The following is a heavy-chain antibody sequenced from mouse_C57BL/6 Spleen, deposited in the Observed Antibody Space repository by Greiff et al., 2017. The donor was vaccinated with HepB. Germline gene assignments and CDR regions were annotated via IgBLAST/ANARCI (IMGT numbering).Heavy chain of an antibody. V-gene: IGHV1-69*01. CDR3: ARDGKTYFDY. J-gene: IGHJ2*01. CDR1: GYTFTSYW. Sequence: QVQLQQPGAELVMPGASVKLSCKASGYTFTSYWMHWVKQRPGQGLEWIGEIDPSDSYTNYNQKFKGKSTLTVDKSSSTAYMQLSSLTSEDSAVYYCARDGKTYFDYWGQGTTLTVSS. D-gene: IGHD2-1*01. CDR2: IDPSDSYT.